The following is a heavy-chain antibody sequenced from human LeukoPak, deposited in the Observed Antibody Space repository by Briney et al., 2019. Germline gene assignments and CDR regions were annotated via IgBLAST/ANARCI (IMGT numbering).Heavy chain of an antibody. CDR3: ARYSSSWYFYYYYMDV. J-gene: IGHJ6*03. D-gene: IGHD6-13*01. Sequence: SETLSLTCAVYGGSFSGYYWSWIRQPPGKGLEWIGEINHSGSTNYNPSLKSRVTISVDTSKNQFSLKLTSVTAADTAVYYCARYSSSWYFYYYYMDVWGKGTTVTISS. V-gene: IGHV4-34*01. CDR2: INHSGST. CDR1: GGSFSGYY.